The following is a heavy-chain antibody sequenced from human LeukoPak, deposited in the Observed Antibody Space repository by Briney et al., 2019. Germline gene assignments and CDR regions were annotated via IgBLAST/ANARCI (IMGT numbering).Heavy chain of an antibody. CDR2: IIPIFGTG. CDR3: AREDYSSGYHAFEM. V-gene: IGHV1-69*05. D-gene: IGHD5-12*01. CDR1: GGTFSSYA. J-gene: IGHJ3*02. Sequence: SVKVSCKASGGTFSSYAIIWVRQAPGQGLEWMGQIIPIFGTGSNAQKFQGRVTITTDESTAYMELSSLTSEDTAVYYCAREDYSSGYHAFEMWGQGTMVTVSS.